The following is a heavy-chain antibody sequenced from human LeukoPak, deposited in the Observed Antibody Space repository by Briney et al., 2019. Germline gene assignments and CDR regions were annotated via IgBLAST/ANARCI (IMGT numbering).Heavy chain of an antibody. D-gene: IGHD3-10*01. CDR3: AREVNYYGSGSLDY. CDR1: GGSISNKY. Sequence: SETLSLTCTVSGGSISNKYWSWIRQPPGKGLEWIGYIYYSGSTNYNPSLKSRVTILVDTSKNQFSLKLSSVTAADTAVYYCAREVNYYGSGSLDYWGQGTLVTVSS. J-gene: IGHJ4*02. CDR2: IYYSGST. V-gene: IGHV4-59*01.